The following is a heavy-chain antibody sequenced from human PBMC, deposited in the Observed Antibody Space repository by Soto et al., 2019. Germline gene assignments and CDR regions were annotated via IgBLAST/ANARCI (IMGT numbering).Heavy chain of an antibody. CDR2: IKSKTDGGTT. D-gene: IGHD1-1*01. CDR1: GFTFRNAW. J-gene: IGHJ4*02. V-gene: IGHV3-15*01. CDR3: ITDTNWNFAFDY. Sequence: GSLRLSCAASGFTFRNAWMSWVRQAPGEGLEWVGRIKSKTDGGTTDYGAPVKGRFTISRDDSKNTVYLQMNSLKSEDTAVYYCITDTNWNFAFDYRGQGTLVTVSS.